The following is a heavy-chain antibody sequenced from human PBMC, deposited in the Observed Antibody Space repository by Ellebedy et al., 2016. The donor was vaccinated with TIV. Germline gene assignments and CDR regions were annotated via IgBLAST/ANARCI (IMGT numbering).Heavy chain of an antibody. D-gene: IGHD3-22*01. CDR2: INPSGGTT. Sequence: AASVKVSCKASGYTFTNYYLHWVRQAPGQGLEWMGIINPSGGTTSYAQKFQGRLTMTSDTSTSTVYMELTSLRSEDTAVYYCAIVLMDYYDSSGYYYEPYYYGMDVWGQGTTVTVSS. J-gene: IGHJ6*02. CDR3: AIVLMDYYDSSGYYYEPYYYGMDV. CDR1: GYTFTNYY. V-gene: IGHV1-46*01.